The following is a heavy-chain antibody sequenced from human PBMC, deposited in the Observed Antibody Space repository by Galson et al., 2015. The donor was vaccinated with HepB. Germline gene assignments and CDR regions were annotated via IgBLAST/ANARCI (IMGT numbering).Heavy chain of an antibody. CDR3: VFLRGNDLKPLDY. CDR1: GYTFSTYS. J-gene: IGHJ4*02. D-gene: IGHD5-12*01. Sequence: SVKVSCKASGYTFSTYSITWVRQAPGQGLEWMGWISAYNRNTNYAHQLQGRVTMTTDTSTTTAFMELRSLRSDDTAVYYCVFLRGNDLKPLDYWGQGTLVTVSS. CDR2: ISAYNRNT. V-gene: IGHV1-18*01.